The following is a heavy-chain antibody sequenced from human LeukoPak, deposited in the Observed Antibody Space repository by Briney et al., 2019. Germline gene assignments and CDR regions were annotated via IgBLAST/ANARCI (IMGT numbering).Heavy chain of an antibody. J-gene: IGHJ4*02. V-gene: IGHV4-61*05. CDR2: IYYSGST. D-gene: IGHD6-13*01. Sequence: SETLSLTCTVSGGSISSSSYYWGWIRQPPGKGLEWIGYIYYSGSTNYNPSLKSRVTISVDTSKNQFSLKLSSVTAADTAVYYCARNGVAAAGILWGQGTLVTVSS. CDR1: GGSISSSSYY. CDR3: ARNGVAAAGIL.